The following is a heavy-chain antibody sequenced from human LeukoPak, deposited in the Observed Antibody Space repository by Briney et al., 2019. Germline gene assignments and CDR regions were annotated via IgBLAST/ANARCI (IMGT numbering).Heavy chain of an antibody. J-gene: IGHJ5*02. D-gene: IGHD6-19*01. CDR2: IYHSGST. V-gene: IGHV4-38-2*01. CDR1: GYSISSGYY. Sequence: SETLSLTCAVSGYSISSGYYWGWIRQPPGKGLEWIGSIYHSGSTYYNPSLKSRVTISVDTSKNPFSLKLSSVPAADTAVYYCARHRVAGTSNWFDPWGQGTLVTVSS. CDR3: ARHRVAGTSNWFDP.